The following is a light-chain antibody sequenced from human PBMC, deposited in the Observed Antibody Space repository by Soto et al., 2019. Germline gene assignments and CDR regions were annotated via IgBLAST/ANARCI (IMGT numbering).Light chain of an antibody. Sequence: DIQLTQSASFLSASAGDRVTITCRASQGISSYLAWYYQKPGKAPKLLMSDASTLQSGVPSRFSGSGSGTEFTLTISSLQTEDFGSYYCQQFESYPYTFGQGTKL. CDR2: DAS. CDR3: QQFESYPYT. CDR1: QGISSY. J-gene: IGKJ2*01. V-gene: IGKV1-9*01.